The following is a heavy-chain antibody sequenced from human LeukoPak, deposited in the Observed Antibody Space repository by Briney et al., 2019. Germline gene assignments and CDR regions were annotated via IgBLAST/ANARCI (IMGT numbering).Heavy chain of an antibody. V-gene: IGHV1-18*01. Sequence: ASVKVSCKASGYTFTKYGITWVRQALGQGLEWMGWISPYNGNRNYAQKLQDRATMTTDTSTSTAYMELRSLRSDDTAVYYWARGRGVYASSSTTFDYWGQGTLVTVSS. CDR3: ARGRGVYASSSTTFDY. D-gene: IGHD6-6*01. CDR2: ISPYNGNR. CDR1: GYTFTKYG. J-gene: IGHJ4*02.